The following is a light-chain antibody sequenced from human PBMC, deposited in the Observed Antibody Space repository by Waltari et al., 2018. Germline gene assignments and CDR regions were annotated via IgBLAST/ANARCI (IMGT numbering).Light chain of an antibody. V-gene: IGLV3-19*01. CDR2: GKN. CDR3: CSRDSSAFQLV. J-gene: IGLJ2*01. Sequence: SYELTQDPVVSVALGQTVKITCQGDSLRNYYATWYQQKPGQAPLPVIYGKNNRPSGIPDRFSGSSAGNTASLTITGAQAEDAADYYCCSRDSSAFQLVFGGGTKLTVL. CDR1: SLRNYY.